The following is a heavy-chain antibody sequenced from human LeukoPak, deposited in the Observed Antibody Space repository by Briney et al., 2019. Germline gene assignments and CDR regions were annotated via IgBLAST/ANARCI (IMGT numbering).Heavy chain of an antibody. V-gene: IGHV3-23*01. CDR2: ISGSEYST. CDR3: AKEASNSRYYFDY. Sequence: GGSLTLSCTVSGFTFNRYAMSWARHAPGKGLEGVATISGSEYSTYYADSVKGRFTISRDNSKNTLYLQMSSLRAEDTAVYHCAKEASNSRYYFDYWGQGTLVTVSS. CDR1: GFTFNRYA. D-gene: IGHD6-13*01. J-gene: IGHJ4*02.